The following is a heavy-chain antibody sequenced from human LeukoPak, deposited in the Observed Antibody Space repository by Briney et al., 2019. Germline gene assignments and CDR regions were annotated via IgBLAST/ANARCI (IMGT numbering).Heavy chain of an antibody. CDR3: ARDLRAASNWFDP. Sequence: SETLSLTCTVSGGSISSYYWSWIRQPPGKGLEWIGYIYYSGSTNYNPSLKSRVTISVDTSKNQFSLKLSSVTAADTAVYYRARDLRAASNWFDPWGQGTLVTVSS. V-gene: IGHV4-59*01. J-gene: IGHJ5*02. CDR1: GGSISSYY. D-gene: IGHD3-3*01. CDR2: IYYSGST.